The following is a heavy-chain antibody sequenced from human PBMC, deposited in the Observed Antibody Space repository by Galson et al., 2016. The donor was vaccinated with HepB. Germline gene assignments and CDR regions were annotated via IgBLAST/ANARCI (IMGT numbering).Heavy chain of an antibody. CDR1: GFEFSVYE. Sequence: SLRLSCAASGFEFSVYEMNWVRQAPGKGLEWISYISASGHITHYADSVRGRFTISRDNAKKSLDLQMNSLRVEDAAVYFCARDRGGGYGPEDSGFDVWGQGTWVTVSS. CDR2: ISASGHIT. CDR3: ARDRGGGYGPEDSGFDV. V-gene: IGHV3-48*03. D-gene: IGHD5-12*01. J-gene: IGHJ3*01.